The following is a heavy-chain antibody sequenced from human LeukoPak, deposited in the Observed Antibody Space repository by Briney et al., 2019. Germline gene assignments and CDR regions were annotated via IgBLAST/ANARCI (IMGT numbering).Heavy chain of an antibody. CDR1: GGSISSSNW. Sequence: SETLSLTCAVSGGSISSSNWWSWVRQPDGKGLEWIGRIYTSGSTNYNPSLKSRVSMSVDTSTNQFSLKLSSVTAADTAVYYCARDSLVHPNRWFDPWGQGTLVIVSS. J-gene: IGHJ5*02. CDR2: IYTSGST. D-gene: IGHD6-13*01. V-gene: IGHV4-4*07. CDR3: ARDSLVHPNRWFDP.